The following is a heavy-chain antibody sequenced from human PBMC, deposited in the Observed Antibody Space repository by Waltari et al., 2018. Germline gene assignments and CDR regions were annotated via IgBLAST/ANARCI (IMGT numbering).Heavy chain of an antibody. D-gene: IGHD2-15*01. V-gene: IGHV4-31*01. CDR1: GGPISSGGYY. J-gene: IGHJ2*01. CDR2: IYYSGST. CDR3: ARSTELGYCSGGSCYSWYFDL. Sequence: QVQLQESGPGLVKPSQTLSLTCTVSGGPISSGGYYWSWIRQHPGKGLEWIGYIYYSGSTYYNPSLKSLVTISVDTSKNQFSLKLSSVTAADTAVYYCARSTELGYCSGGSCYSWYFDLWGRGTLVTVSS.